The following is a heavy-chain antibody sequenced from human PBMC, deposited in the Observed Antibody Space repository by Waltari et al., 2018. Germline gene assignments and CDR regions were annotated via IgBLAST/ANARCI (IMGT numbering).Heavy chain of an antibody. V-gene: IGHV3-30*04. D-gene: IGHD3-22*01. J-gene: IGHJ6*02. CDR3: ARDYCDRTNCHGMDV. CDR2: ISYDGRNT. Sequence: QVQLVESGGGVVPPGRVRGVSCAASEFTLRSYALPWARQAPGKGLEGVAVISYDGRNTYYVDSVKGRFTISRDNSKKMLYMEMNGLRAEDTAVYYCARDYCDRTNCHGMDVWGQGTAVTVSS. CDR1: EFTLRSYA.